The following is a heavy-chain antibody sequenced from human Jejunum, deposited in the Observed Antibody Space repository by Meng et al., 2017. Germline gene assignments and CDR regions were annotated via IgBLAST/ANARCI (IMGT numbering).Heavy chain of an antibody. D-gene: IGHD6-19*01. CDR1: GFIFSSYA. CDR2: ISSDGSVI. J-gene: IGHJ3*01. V-gene: IGHV3-30*04. CDR3: ARRSTVADRADAYDV. Sequence: GGSLRLSCVASGFIFSSYAIHWVRQAPGKGLEWVTVISSDGSVIYYADSVKGRFTISRDNSKDTVYLEMNSLRPEDTAVYYCARRSTVADRADAYDVWGQGTMVTVSS.